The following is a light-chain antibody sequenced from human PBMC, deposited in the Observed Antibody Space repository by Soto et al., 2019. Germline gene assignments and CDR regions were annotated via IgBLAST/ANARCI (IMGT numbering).Light chain of an antibody. CDR2: END. CDR1: RSNIGNNY. V-gene: IGLV1-51*01. Sequence: QSVLTQPPSMSAAPGQKVTISCSGSRSNIGNNYVSWHQQLPGTAPKLLVYENDKRPSGIPDRFSGSKSGTSATLGITGLQTGDEADYYCGTWDSSLSAHVVFGGGTKLTVL. CDR3: GTWDSSLSAHVV. J-gene: IGLJ2*01.